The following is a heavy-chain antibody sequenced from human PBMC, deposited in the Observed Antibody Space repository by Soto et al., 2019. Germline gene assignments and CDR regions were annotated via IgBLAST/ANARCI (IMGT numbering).Heavy chain of an antibody. D-gene: IGHD2-21*02. CDR3: ARGTPQIGDSEHFDY. CDR2: IYHSGST. J-gene: IGHJ4*02. CDR1: GGSISSGGYS. Sequence: SETLSLTCAVSGGSISSGGYSWSWIRQPPGKGLEWIGYIYHSGSTYYNPSLKSRVTISVDRSKNQFSLKLSSVTAADTAVYYCARGTPQIGDSEHFDYWGQGTLVTVSS. V-gene: IGHV4-30-2*01.